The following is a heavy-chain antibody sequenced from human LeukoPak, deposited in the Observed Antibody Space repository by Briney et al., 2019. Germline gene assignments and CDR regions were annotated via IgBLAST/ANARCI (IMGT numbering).Heavy chain of an antibody. J-gene: IGHJ4*02. V-gene: IGHV3-48*01. D-gene: IGHD4-17*01. CDR3: ARVRGPTVTTMYFDY. CDR2: ISPSSTTI. CDR1: GFTFSSYG. Sequence: PGGSLRLSCAASGFTFSSYGMHWVRQAPGKGLEWLSYISPSSTTINSADSVKDRFTTSRDKAKSSLFLQMNSLRAEDTAVYYCARVRGPTVTTMYFDYWGQGALVTVPS.